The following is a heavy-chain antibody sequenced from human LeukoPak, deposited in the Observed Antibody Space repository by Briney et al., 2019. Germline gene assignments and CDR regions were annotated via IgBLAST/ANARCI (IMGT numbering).Heavy chain of an antibody. J-gene: IGHJ6*03. Sequence: ASVKVSCKASGYTFTSYDINWVRQATGQGLEWMGWVNPNSGNTGYAQKFQGRVTMTRNTSISTAYMELSSLRSEDTAVYYCARGVRGFRSEAFYYYMDVWGKGTMVTVSS. CDR2: VNPNSGNT. V-gene: IGHV1-8*01. D-gene: IGHD3-10*01. CDR3: ARGVRGFRSEAFYYYMDV. CDR1: GYTFTSYD.